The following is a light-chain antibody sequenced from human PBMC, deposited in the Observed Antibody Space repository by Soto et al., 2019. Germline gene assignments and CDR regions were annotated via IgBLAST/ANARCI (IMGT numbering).Light chain of an antibody. CDR1: QGINND. CDR2: GAT. V-gene: IGKV1-13*02. Sequence: AIQVTHSPPSLSASVGDRVTITCRASQGINNDLAWYQQKPGKAPKLLIYGATNLHTGVPSRFSGSGSGTDFTLTISSLQPEDFATYYCQQVNSFPSTFGQGTRLEIK. CDR3: QQVNSFPST. J-gene: IGKJ5*01.